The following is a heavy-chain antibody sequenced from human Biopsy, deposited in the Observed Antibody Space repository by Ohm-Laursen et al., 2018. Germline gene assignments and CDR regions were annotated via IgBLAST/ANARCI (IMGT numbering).Heavy chain of an antibody. Sequence: SVKVSCKASGGTFTNYAISWVRQAPGQGLEWMGGIIPIFGTANYAQKFQGRVTITADESTSTAYMELSSLRSDDTAVYYCARDALGGGSYRFCYWGQGTLVTVSS. CDR3: ARDALGGGSYRFCY. CDR2: IIPIFGTA. J-gene: IGHJ4*02. D-gene: IGHD1-26*01. CDR1: GGTFTNYA. V-gene: IGHV1-69*13.